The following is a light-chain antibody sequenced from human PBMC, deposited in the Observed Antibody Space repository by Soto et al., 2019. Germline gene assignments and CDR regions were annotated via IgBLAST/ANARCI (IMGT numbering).Light chain of an antibody. CDR2: GVS. V-gene: IGKV3D-20*02. Sequence: EIVLTQSSATLSLSPGERATLSCRASQSVTSNALAWYQQKPGRAPRLLIYGVSSRATGIPDRFSGSGSGTDFTLTISSLEPEDFAVYYGQQRSKWRLTFGGGTKVEIK. J-gene: IGKJ4*01. CDR1: QSVTSNA. CDR3: QQRSKWRLT.